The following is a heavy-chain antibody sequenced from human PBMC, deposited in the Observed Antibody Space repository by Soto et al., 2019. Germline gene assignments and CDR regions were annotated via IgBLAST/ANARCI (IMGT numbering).Heavy chain of an antibody. V-gene: IGHV3-53*02. CDR3: ARDGGLAEDGMDV. J-gene: IGHJ6*02. Sequence: EVRLVETGGDLIKPGGSLRLSCAASGIIVSGNYMSWVRQAPGKGLEWVSAIYSGGSTYYADSVKGRFTISRDNAKNTLSLQMNSLRADDMAVYYCARDGGLAEDGMDVWGQGTTVTVSS. CDR1: GIIVSGNY. CDR2: IYSGGST. D-gene: IGHD3-10*01.